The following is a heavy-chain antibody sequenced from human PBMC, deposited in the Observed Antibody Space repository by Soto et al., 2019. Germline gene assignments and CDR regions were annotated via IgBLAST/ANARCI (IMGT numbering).Heavy chain of an antibody. V-gene: IGHV3-30*18. CDR2: ISYYGSNK. Sequence: QVQLVESGGGVVQPGRSLRLSCAASGFSFSSYGMRWVRQAPGKGLGRVAVISYYGSNKYYADSVKGRFTISRDNSKNTLYLQMNSLRAEDTAVYYCAKELSPQRITIFGVVIILGYGMDVWGQGTTVTVSS. D-gene: IGHD3-3*01. CDR3: AKELSPQRITIFGVVIILGYGMDV. J-gene: IGHJ6*02. CDR1: GFSFSSYG.